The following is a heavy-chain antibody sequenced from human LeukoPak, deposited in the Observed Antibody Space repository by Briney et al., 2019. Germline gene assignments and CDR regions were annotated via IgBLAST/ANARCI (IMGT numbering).Heavy chain of an antibody. V-gene: IGHV3-21*01. J-gene: IGHJ6*03. CDR2: ISSSSSYI. D-gene: IGHD3-22*01. CDR1: GFTFDDYA. Sequence: GGSLRLSCAASGFTFDDYAMHWVRQAPGKGLEWVSSISSSSSYIYYADSVKGRFTTSRDNAKNSLYLQMNSLRAEDTAVYYCAREYAYYDSSGYYYSGRYYYYMDVWGKGTTVTISS. CDR3: AREYAYYDSSGYYYSGRYYYYMDV.